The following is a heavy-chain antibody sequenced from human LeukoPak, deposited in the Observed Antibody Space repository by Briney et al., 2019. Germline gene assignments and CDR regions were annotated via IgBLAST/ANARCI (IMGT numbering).Heavy chain of an antibody. CDR3: ARESGKAVWGSYRYKLDY. Sequence: PSQTLSLTCTVSGGSISSGGYYWRWIRQHPGKGLEWIGYIYYSGSTCYNPSLKSRVTISVDTAKNQFSLKLSSVTAADTAVYYCARESGKAVWGSYRYKLDYWGQGTLVTVSS. D-gene: IGHD3-16*02. CDR1: GGSISSGGYY. V-gene: IGHV4-31*03. J-gene: IGHJ4*02. CDR2: IYYSGST.